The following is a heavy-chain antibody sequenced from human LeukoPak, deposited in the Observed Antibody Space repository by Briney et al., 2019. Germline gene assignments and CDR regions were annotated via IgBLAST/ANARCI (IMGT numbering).Heavy chain of an antibody. CDR3: AREAHKSCYYGSGSSNWFDP. V-gene: IGHV3-33*01. CDR1: GFTFSSYG. D-gene: IGHD3-10*01. Sequence: PGGSLRLSCAASGFTFSSYGMHWVRQAPGKGLEWVAVIWYDGSNKYYADSVKGRFTISRDNSKNTLYLQMNSLRAEDTAVYYCAREAHKSCYYGSGSSNWFDPWGQGTLVTVSS. J-gene: IGHJ5*02. CDR2: IWYDGSNK.